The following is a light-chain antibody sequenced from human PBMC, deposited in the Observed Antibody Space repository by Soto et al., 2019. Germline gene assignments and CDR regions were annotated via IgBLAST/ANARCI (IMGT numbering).Light chain of an antibody. J-gene: IGKJ5*01. CDR2: DAS. CDR1: QSVSIS. CDR3: QQRSIWPIT. Sequence: EIVLTKSPATLSLSPGERATLSCRASQSVSISLAWYQQKPGQAPRLLIYDASNRATGIPARFSGSGSGTEFTLTISSLEPEDFAVYFCQQRSIWPITFGQGTRLETK. V-gene: IGKV3-11*01.